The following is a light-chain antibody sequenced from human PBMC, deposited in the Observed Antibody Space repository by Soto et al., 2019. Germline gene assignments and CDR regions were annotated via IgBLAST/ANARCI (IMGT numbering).Light chain of an antibody. V-gene: IGKV1-39*01. J-gene: IGKJ2*01. CDR3: QQSYSTPDT. Sequence: DIQMTPSPSSLSASVGDRVTITCRASQSISSYLNWYQQKPGKAPKLLIYAASSLQSGVPSRFSGSGSGTEFTLTISSLQPEDFATYDCQQSYSTPDTFGQGTKLEIK. CDR2: AAS. CDR1: QSISSY.